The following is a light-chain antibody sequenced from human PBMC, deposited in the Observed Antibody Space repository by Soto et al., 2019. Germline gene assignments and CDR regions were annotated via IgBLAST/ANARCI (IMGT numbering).Light chain of an antibody. CDR2: DAS. CDR3: QQYNSYSWA. CDR1: QSISSW. J-gene: IGKJ1*01. Sequence: GARVTITCRASQSISSWLAWYQQKPGKAPKLLIYDASSLESGVPSRFSGSGSGTEFTLTISSLQPDDFATYYCQQYNSYSWAFGQGTKVDIK. V-gene: IGKV1-5*01.